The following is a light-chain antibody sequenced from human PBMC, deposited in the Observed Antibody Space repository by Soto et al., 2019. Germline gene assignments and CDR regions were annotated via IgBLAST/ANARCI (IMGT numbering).Light chain of an antibody. CDR1: NSDIGGYNY. CDR3: SSYTSTSAVV. J-gene: IGLJ1*01. Sequence: QSALTQPASVSGSPGQSITISCTGTNSDIGGYNYVSWYQQHPGKAPKLIIYEVIYRPSGVSNRFSGSKSGNTASLTISGLQAEDDADYYCSSYTSTSAVVFGSGTKLTVL. CDR2: EVI. V-gene: IGLV2-14*01.